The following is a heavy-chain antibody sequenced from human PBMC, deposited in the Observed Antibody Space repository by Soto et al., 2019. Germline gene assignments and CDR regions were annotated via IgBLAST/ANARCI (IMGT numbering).Heavy chain of an antibody. V-gene: IGHV1-18*01. CDR2: ISGYNGDS. D-gene: IGHD2-8*01. Sequence: ASVKVSCKASGYTFTRYGISWVRQAPGQGLEWMGWISGYNGDSNYAQKFQGRVSMTMDTSTGTAYMELRSLTSDDTAVYYCAKNGQPPYYYYSLDVWG. CDR3: AKNGQPPYYYYSLDV. J-gene: IGHJ6*02. CDR1: GYTFTRYG.